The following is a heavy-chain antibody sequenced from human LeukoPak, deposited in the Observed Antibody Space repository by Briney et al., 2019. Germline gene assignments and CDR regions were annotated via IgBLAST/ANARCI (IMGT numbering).Heavy chain of an antibody. CDR1: GGSISSYY. CDR3: ARQSLEITFGGVIATAFDY. CDR2: IYYSGST. D-gene: IGHD3-16*02. V-gene: IGHV4-59*08. Sequence: PSETLSLTCTVSGGSISSYYWNWIRQPPGKGLEWIGYIYYSGSTNYNPSLKSRVTISVDTSKNQFSLKLSSVTAADTAVYYCARQSLEITFGGVIATAFDYWGQGTPVTASS. J-gene: IGHJ4*02.